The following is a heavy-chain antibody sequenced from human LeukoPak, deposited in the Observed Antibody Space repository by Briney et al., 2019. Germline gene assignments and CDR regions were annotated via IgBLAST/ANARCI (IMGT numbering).Heavy chain of an antibody. J-gene: IGHJ4*02. CDR1: GFTFSSYA. CDR3: AKDVSGYYYYFDS. V-gene: IGHV3-23*01. Sequence: GGSLRLSCAASGFTFSSYAMSWVRQAPGKGLEWVSAISGSGGSTYYADSVKGRFTISRDNSKNTLYLQMNSLRAEDAAVYYCAKDVSGYYYYFDSWGQGTLVTVSS. D-gene: IGHD3-22*01. CDR2: ISGSGGST.